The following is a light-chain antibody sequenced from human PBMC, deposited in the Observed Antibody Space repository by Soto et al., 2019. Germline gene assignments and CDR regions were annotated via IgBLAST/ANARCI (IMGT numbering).Light chain of an antibody. V-gene: IGKV1-39*01. J-gene: IGKJ2*01. CDR2: AAS. CDR3: QQSHSIPYT. Sequence: DIQMTQSPSSLSASVGDRVTITCRASQTISSYLNWYQQKPGKAPKLLIYAASSLQSGVPSRFSGSGSATYFTLTISSLQPEDFATYYCQQSHSIPYTFGQGTKLEIK. CDR1: QTISSY.